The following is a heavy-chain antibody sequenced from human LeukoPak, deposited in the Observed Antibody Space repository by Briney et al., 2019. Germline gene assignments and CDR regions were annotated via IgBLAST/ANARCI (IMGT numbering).Heavy chain of an antibody. CDR2: ISGSGGST. V-gene: IGHV3-23*01. D-gene: IGHD6-13*01. CDR1: GFTFSCYA. J-gene: IGHJ4*02. Sequence: ETGGSLRLSCAASGFTFSCYAMSWVRQAPGRGREWVSAISGSGGSTYDADSVKGRFTISRDNSKNTLYLQMNSLRAEDTAVYYCAKAVAAAPRGGYFDYWGQGTLVTVSS. CDR3: AKAVAAAPRGGYFDY.